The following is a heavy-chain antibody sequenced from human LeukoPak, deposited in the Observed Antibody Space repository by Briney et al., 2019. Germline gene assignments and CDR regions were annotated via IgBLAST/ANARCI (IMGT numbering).Heavy chain of an antibody. Sequence: TGGSLRLSCAASGFTFSTYGMHWVRQAPGKGLESVAVIWDDGSNNCYADSVKGRFTISRDNSKSTLSLQMNSLRVEDTAVYYCARDAEDFMPYFDLWGRGTLATLPS. CDR3: ARDAEDFMPYFDL. V-gene: IGHV3-33*01. CDR1: GFTFSTYG. D-gene: IGHD2-2*01. J-gene: IGHJ2*01. CDR2: IWDDGSNN.